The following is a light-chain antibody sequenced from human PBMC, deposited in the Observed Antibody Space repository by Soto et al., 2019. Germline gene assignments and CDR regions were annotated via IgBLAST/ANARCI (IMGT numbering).Light chain of an antibody. CDR1: QGISSA. CDR3: QQFNRYPQGFT. V-gene: IGKV1-13*02. J-gene: IGKJ3*01. CDR2: DAS. Sequence: AIQLTQSPSSLSASVGDRVTITCRASQGISSALAWYQQKPGKAPKLLIYDASSLESGVPSRFSGSGSGTDFTLTISSLQPEDFATYYCQQFNRYPQGFTFGPGTKVDIK.